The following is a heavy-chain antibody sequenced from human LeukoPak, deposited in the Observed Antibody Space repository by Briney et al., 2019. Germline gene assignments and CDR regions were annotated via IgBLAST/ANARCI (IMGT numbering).Heavy chain of an antibody. D-gene: IGHD2-2*01. V-gene: IGHV4-4*07. CDR2: IYTSGST. CDR1: GGSISSYY. CDR3: ARTLPEAYCSSTSCPYYFDY. J-gene: IGHJ4*02. Sequence: SETLSLTCTVSGGSISSYYWSWIRQPAGKGLEWIGRIYTSGSTNYNPSLKSRVTMSVDTSKNQFSLKLSSVTAADTAVYYCARTLPEAYCSSTSCPYYFDYWGQGTLVTVSS.